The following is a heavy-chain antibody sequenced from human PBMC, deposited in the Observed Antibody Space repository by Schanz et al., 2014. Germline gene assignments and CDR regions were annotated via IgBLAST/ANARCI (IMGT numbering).Heavy chain of an antibody. CDR3: ARVALPGYSSPRDAFDI. Sequence: VQLVESGGGLVQPGGSLRLSCAASGFTFSSYSMNWVRQAPGKGLEWVSYISSSSSTRYYADSVKGRFTISRDNAKNSLFLQMNSLRAEDTAVYYCARVALPGYSSPRDAFDIWGQGTMVTVSS. CDR1: GFTFSSYS. CDR2: ISSSSSTR. D-gene: IGHD5-18*01. V-gene: IGHV3-48*01. J-gene: IGHJ3*02.